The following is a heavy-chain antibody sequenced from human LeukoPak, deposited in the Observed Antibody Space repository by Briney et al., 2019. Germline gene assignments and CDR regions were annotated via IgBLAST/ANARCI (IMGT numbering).Heavy chain of an antibody. CDR2: NSSSSSTI. CDR1: GFTFSSYS. V-gene: IGHV3-48*02. J-gene: IGHJ3*02. D-gene: IGHD3-22*01. Sequence: GGSLRLSCAASGFTFSSYSMNWVRQAPGKGLEWVSYNSSSSSTIYYADSVKGRFTISRDNAKNSLYLQMNSLRDEDTAVYYCAGGYYDSRTFDIWGQGTMVTVSS. CDR3: AGGYYDSRTFDI.